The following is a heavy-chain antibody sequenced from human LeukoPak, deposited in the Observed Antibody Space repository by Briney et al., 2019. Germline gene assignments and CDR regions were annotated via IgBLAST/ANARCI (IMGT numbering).Heavy chain of an antibody. CDR3: ARGVDYGGNPYFDY. CDR1: GGSISSYY. J-gene: IGHJ4*02. CDR2: IYYSGST. Sequence: SETLSLTCTVSGGSISSYYWSWIRQPPGKGLEWIGYIYYSGSTNYNSSLKSRVTISVATSKNQFSLKLSSVTAADTAVYYCARGVDYGGNPYFDYWGQGTLVTVSS. D-gene: IGHD4-23*01. V-gene: IGHV4-59*08.